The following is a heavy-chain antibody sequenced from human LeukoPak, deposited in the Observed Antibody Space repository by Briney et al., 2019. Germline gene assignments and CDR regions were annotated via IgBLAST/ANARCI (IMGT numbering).Heavy chain of an antibody. Sequence: AESLKISCKGSGYSFTSYWISWVRQMPGKGLEWMGRIDPSDSYTNYSPSFQGHVTISADKSISTAYLQWSSLKASDTAMYYCARLIGYGDYDGWFDPWGQGTLVTVSS. CDR2: IDPSDSYT. D-gene: IGHD4-17*01. V-gene: IGHV5-10-1*01. J-gene: IGHJ5*02. CDR3: ARLIGYGDYDGWFDP. CDR1: GYSFTSYW.